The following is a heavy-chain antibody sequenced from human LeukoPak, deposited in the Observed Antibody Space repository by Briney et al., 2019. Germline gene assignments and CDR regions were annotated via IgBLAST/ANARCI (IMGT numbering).Heavy chain of an antibody. CDR3: ARDRANYYGSGSYLHPFGY. J-gene: IGHJ4*02. Sequence: GGSLRLSCSASGFTFSSYAMNWVRQAPGKGLEWVSYISSSSSTIYYADSVKGRFTISRDNAKNSLYLQMNSLRAEDTAVYYCARDRANYYGSGSYLHPFGYWGQGTLVTVSS. V-gene: IGHV3-48*04. CDR1: GFTFSSYA. D-gene: IGHD3-10*01. CDR2: ISSSSSTI.